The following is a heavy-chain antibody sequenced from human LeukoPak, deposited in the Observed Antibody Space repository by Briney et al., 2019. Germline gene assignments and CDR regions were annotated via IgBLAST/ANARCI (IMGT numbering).Heavy chain of an antibody. J-gene: IGHJ4*02. V-gene: IGHV3-23*01. CDR2: ISGSGGST. CDR3: ERDSGDYVYDY. Sequence: PGGSLRLSCAASGFTFSSHAMSWVRQAPGKGLEWVSGISGSGGSTYYADSVQGRFTISRDSSKNTLYLQMNSLRAEDTAVYYCERDSGDYVYDYWGQGTLVTVSS. CDR1: GFTFSSHA. D-gene: IGHD4-17*01.